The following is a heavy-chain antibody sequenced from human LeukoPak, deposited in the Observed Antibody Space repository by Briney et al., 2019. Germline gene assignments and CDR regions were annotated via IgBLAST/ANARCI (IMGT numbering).Heavy chain of an antibody. CDR3: ARGRHVVVTAITYYYYMDV. D-gene: IGHD2-21*02. CDR1: GGSISSYY. CDR2: IYTSGST. Sequence: PSETLSLTCTVSGGSISSYYWSWLRQPAGKGLEWIGRIYTSGSTNYNPSLKSRVTMSVDTSKNQFSLKLSSVTAADTAVYYCARGRHVVVTAITYYYYMDVWGKGTTVTISS. J-gene: IGHJ6*03. V-gene: IGHV4-4*07.